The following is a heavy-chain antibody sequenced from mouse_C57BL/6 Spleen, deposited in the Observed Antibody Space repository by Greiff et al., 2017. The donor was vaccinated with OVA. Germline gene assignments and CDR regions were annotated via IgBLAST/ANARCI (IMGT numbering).Heavy chain of an antibody. CDR2: IYPGSGST. Sequence: VQLQQPGAELVKPGASVKMSCKASGYTFTSYWTTWVKQRPGQGLEWIGDIYPGSGSTNYNEKFKSKATLTVDTSSSTAYMQLRSLTSEDSAVYYSARAGGAMDYWGQGTSVTVSS. V-gene: IGHV1-55*01. CDR1: GYTFTSYW. CDR3: ARAGGAMDY. J-gene: IGHJ4*01.